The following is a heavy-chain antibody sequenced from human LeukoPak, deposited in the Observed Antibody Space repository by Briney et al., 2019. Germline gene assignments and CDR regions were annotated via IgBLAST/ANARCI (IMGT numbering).Heavy chain of an antibody. V-gene: IGHV4-34*01. Sequence: PSETLFLTCAVYGGSFSGYYRSWIRQPPGKGLEWIGEINHSGSTNYNPSLKSRVTISVDTSKNQFSLKLSSVTAADTAVYYCARSAFGFRFSVDYWGQGTLVTVSS. CDR1: GGSFSGYY. CDR2: INHSGST. CDR3: ARSAFGFRFSVDY. D-gene: IGHD3-16*01. J-gene: IGHJ4*02.